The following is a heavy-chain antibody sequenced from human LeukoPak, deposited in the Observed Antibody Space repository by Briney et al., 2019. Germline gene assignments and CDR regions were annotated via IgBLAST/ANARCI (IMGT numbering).Heavy chain of an antibody. Sequence: GESLKISCKGSGYRFTNYWIGWVRQMPGKGLEWMAIIYPGDSGTKYSPSFQGQVTLSVDRSISTAYLQWSSLKASDTAIYFCARQGDAVPYDSWGQGTLVTVSS. V-gene: IGHV5-51*01. CDR1: GYRFTNYW. CDR3: ARQGDAVPYDS. D-gene: IGHD6-6*01. CDR2: IYPGDSGT. J-gene: IGHJ4*02.